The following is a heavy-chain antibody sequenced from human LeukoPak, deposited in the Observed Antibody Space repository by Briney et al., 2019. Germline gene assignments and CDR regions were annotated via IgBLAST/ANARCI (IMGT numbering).Heavy chain of an antibody. CDR1: GFTFGSYW. J-gene: IGHJ4*02. Sequence: GGSLRLSCAASGFTFGSYWMSWVRQAPGKGLEWVANIKQDGCEKYYVDSVKGRFTISRDNAKNSLYLQMNSLRAEDTAMYYCARDQARMVRGVIYGYFDYWGQGTLVTVSS. V-gene: IGHV3-7*03. D-gene: IGHD3-10*01. CDR3: ARDQARMVRGVIYGYFDY. CDR2: IKQDGCEK.